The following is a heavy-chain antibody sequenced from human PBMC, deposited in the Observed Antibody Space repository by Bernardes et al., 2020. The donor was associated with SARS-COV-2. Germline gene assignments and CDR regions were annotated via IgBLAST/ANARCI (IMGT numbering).Heavy chain of an antibody. D-gene: IGHD1-26*01. CDR3: AGELLPQYGMDV. V-gene: IGHV3-30-3*01. CDR2: ISYDGSNK. Sequence: GGSLRLSCAASGFTFSSYAMHWVRQAPGKGLEWVAVISYDGSNKYYADSVKGRFTMSRDNSKNTLYLQMNSLRAEDTAVYMAAGELLPQYGMDVWGQGTTVTVSS. CDR1: GFTFSSYA. J-gene: IGHJ6*02.